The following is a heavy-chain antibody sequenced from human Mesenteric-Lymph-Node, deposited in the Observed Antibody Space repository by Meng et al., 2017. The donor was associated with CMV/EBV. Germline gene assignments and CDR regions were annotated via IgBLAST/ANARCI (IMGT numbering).Heavy chain of an antibody. Sequence: LSCAASGFTFSDYTMSWVRQAPGKGLEWVSNINADGTATYYEDSVKGRFFVSRDNSKNTLFLQMNSLRAEDTAVYYCERGWFGNVGDYWGQGILVTVSS. CDR2: INADGTAT. D-gene: IGHD3-10*01. J-gene: IGHJ4*02. CDR3: ERGWFGNVGDY. V-gene: IGHV3-23*01. CDR1: GFTFSDYT.